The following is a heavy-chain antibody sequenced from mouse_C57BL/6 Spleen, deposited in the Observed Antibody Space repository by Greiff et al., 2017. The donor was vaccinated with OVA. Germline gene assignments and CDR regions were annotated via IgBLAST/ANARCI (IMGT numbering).Heavy chain of an antibody. Sequence: EVHLVESGPELVKPGASVKISCKASGYSFTDYNMNWVKQSNGKSLEWIGVINPNYGTTSYNQKVKGKATSTVDQSSSTAYMHLNSLRSVDSAVYYCAAGGSSNYWGKGTTLTVSS. D-gene: IGHD1-1*01. V-gene: IGHV1-39*01. CDR2: INPNYGTT. CDR1: GYSFTDYN. J-gene: IGHJ2*01. CDR3: AAGGSSNY.